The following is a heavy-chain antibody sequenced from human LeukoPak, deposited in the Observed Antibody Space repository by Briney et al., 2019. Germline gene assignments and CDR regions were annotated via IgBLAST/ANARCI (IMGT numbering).Heavy chain of an antibody. CDR1: GVSIDSNEYY. CDR2: IRHTGRP. D-gene: IGHD5-18*01. V-gene: IGHV4-39*01. J-gene: IGHJ4*02. Sequence: SETLSLTCTVSGVSIDSNEYYWGWIRQPPGKGLEWLGSIRHTGRPGNNPSLKSRVTISVDTPQNQFSLKVNYMTAADTAVYYCARHYQWLLNDYWGQGILVTVSS. CDR3: ARHYQWLLNDY.